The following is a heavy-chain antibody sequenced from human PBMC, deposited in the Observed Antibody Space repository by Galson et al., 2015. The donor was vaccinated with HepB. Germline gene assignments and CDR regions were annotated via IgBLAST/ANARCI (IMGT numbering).Heavy chain of an antibody. D-gene: IGHD3-22*01. V-gene: IGHV3-21*01. Sequence: SLRLSCAASGFTFSSYSMNWVRQAPGKGLEWVSSISSSSSYIYYADSVKGRFTISRDNAKNSLYLQMNSLRAEDTAVYYCARDRYYYDSSGWPLDYWGQGTLVTVSS. J-gene: IGHJ4*02. CDR3: ARDRYYYDSSGWPLDY. CDR1: GFTFSSYS. CDR2: ISSSSSYI.